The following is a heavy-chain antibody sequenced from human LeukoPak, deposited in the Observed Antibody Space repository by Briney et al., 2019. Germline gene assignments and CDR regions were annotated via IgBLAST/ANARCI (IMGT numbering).Heavy chain of an antibody. CDR2: INHSGST. Sequence: SETLSLTCAVYGGSFSGYYWSWIRQPPGKGLEWIGEINHSGSTNYNPSLKSRVTISVDTSKNQFSLKLSSVTAADTAVYYCARGGRITMVRGVKTLDYWGQGTLVTVSS. CDR3: ARGGRITMVRGVKTLDY. J-gene: IGHJ4*02. D-gene: IGHD3-10*01. V-gene: IGHV4-34*01. CDR1: GGSFSGYY.